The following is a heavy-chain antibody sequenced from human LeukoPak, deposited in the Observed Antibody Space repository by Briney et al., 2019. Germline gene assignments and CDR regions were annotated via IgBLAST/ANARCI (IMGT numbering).Heavy chain of an antibody. D-gene: IGHD3-3*01. Sequence: ASVKVSCKASGYTFTSYDINWVRQATGQGLEWMGWMNPNSGNTGYAQKFQGRVTVTRNTSISTAYMELSSLRSEDTAVYYCARVLTYYDFWSGYQQDYFDYWGQGTLVTVSS. CDR2: MNPNSGNT. CDR3: ARVLTYYDFWSGYQQDYFDY. CDR1: GYTFTSYD. J-gene: IGHJ4*02. V-gene: IGHV1-8*01.